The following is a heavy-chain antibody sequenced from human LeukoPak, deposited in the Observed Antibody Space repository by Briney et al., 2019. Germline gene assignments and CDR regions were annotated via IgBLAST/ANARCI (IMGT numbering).Heavy chain of an antibody. CDR2: IIPIFGTA. Sequence: SVNLSCTASGGTFSSYAISWVRNAPRQGLEWMGGIIPIFGTANYAQKFQGRVTITADKSTSTAYMELSSLRSEDTAVYYCATNYYDSSGYPDTYNWLDPWGQGTLVTVSS. CDR3: ATNYYDSSGYPDTYNWLDP. J-gene: IGHJ5*02. V-gene: IGHV1-69*06. CDR1: GGTFSSYA. D-gene: IGHD3-22*01.